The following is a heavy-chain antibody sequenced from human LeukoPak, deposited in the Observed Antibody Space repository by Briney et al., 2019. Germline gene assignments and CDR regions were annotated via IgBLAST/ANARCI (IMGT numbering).Heavy chain of an antibody. CDR3: ARRSMVQHMDV. J-gene: IGHJ6*03. CDR1: GYTFTNHA. Sequence: ASVKVSCKASGYTFTNHAINWVRQAPGQGLEYMGWIDTNTGNPSYAQAFTGRIVFSLDTSVSTAYLEIRSLKAEDSAVYSCARRSMVQHMDVWGKGTTVIVSS. CDR2: IDTNTGNP. V-gene: IGHV7-4-1*02. D-gene: IGHD3-10*01.